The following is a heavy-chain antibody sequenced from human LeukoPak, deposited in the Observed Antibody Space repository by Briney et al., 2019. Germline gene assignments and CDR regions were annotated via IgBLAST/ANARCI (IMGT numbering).Heavy chain of an antibody. V-gene: IGHV3-11*03. CDR2: ISSSSSYT. CDR1: GFTFSDYY. D-gene: IGHD4-17*01. J-gene: IGHJ4*02. Sequence: GGSLRLSCAASGFTFSDYYMSWIRQAPGKGLEWVSYISSSSSYTNYADSVKGRFTISRDNAKNSLYLQMNSLRAEDTAVYHCASTVTTNYFDYWGQGTLVTVSS. CDR3: ASTVTTNYFDY.